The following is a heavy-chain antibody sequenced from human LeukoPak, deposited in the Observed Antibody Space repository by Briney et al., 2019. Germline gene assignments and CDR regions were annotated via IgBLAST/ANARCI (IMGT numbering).Heavy chain of an antibody. D-gene: IGHD3-10*01. V-gene: IGHV4-39*01. CDR2: IYYSGST. J-gene: IGHJ4*02. Sequence: PSETLSLTCTVSGGSVSSHYWGWIRQPPGKGLEWIGSIYYSGSTYYNPSLKSRVTISVDTSKNQFSLKLSSVTAADTAVYYCARANSLITMVRGVGNYYFDYWGQGTLVTVSS. CDR1: GGSVSSHY. CDR3: ARANSLITMVRGVGNYYFDY.